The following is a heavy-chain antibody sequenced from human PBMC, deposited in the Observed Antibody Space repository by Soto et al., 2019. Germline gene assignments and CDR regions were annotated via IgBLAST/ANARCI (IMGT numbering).Heavy chain of an antibody. Sequence: QMQLVQSAAEVREPGTSVRVYCWASGFDFGSFGIQFLRQTRVRGLEWIGWIVVVSGSTNYARQFQGRVAISRDMSSSTAYLDLYDLKSDDTAVYFCSADHPHMAMGWPVWGQGTTVTVSS. CDR3: SADHPHMAMGWPV. D-gene: IGHD1-26*01. CDR1: GFDFGSFG. CDR2: IVVVSGST. V-gene: IGHV1-58*02. J-gene: IGHJ6*02.